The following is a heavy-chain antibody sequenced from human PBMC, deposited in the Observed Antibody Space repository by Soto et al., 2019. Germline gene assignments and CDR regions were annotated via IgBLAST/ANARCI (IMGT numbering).Heavy chain of an antibody. J-gene: IGHJ4*02. CDR1: GGSFSGYY. CDR3: ARDKVPGLFDY. V-gene: IGHV4-34*01. CDR2: INHSGGT. Sequence: QVQLQQWGAGLLKPSETLSLTCAVYGGSFSGYYWTWIRQPPGTGLEWFGEINHSGGTNYNPSLKXRITXSXYTPKPQFSLTLTSVTAADTAVYYCARDKVPGLFDYWGQGPLVTVSP.